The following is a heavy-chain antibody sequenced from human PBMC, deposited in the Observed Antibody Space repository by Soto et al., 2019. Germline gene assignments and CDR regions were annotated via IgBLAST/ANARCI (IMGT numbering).Heavy chain of an antibody. CDR2: ISASGGST. J-gene: IGHJ4*02. V-gene: IGHV3-23*01. CDR1: GFTFRSYA. CDR3: AKQRGSNGYDYFDY. D-gene: IGHD5-12*01. Sequence: PGGSLRLSCAASGFTFRSYAMTWVRQAPGKGLEWVSGISASGGSTYYADSVKGRFTISRDNSKNTLYLQMNSLRAEDTAVYYCAKQRGSNGYDYFDYWGQGALVTVSS.